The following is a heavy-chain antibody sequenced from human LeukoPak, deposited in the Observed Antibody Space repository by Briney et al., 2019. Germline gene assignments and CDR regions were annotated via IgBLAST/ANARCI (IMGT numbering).Heavy chain of an antibody. J-gene: IGHJ3*02. D-gene: IGHD5-24*01. Sequence: SQTLSLTCTVSGGSISSGTYYWSWIRQPAGKGLEWVGRVYTTGTTQYNPSLKSRVTIFVDTSKNQFSLNLNSVTAADTAVYYCARGRDGGPGGRSAFDIWGQGTMVTVSS. V-gene: IGHV4-61*02. CDR2: VYTTGTT. CDR3: ARGRDGGPGGRSAFDI. CDR1: GGSISSGTYY.